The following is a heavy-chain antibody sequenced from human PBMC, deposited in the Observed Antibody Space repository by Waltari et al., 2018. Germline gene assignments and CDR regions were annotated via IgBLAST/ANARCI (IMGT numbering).Heavy chain of an antibody. D-gene: IGHD2-8*02. CDR3: ARHPHDCPGGVCNLFWFDS. J-gene: IGHJ5*01. CDR2: IGLTGST. V-gene: IGHV4-38-2*02. Sequence: QVQLQESGPGLVKPSETLSHTCTVSGYSITSGYLWGWIRQPPGKELEWIWSIGLTGSTYYNPTLKRRVTRSVETSRNQFSLKLRSVTVADTAVYYCARHPHDCPGGVCNLFWFDSWGQGTLVTVSS. CDR1: GYSITSGYL.